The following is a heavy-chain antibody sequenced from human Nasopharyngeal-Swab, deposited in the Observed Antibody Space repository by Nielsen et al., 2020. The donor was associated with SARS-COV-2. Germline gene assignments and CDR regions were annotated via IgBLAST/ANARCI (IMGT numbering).Heavy chain of an antibody. Sequence: GGSLRLSCAASGFTFSSYAMSWVRQAPGKGLEWVSVIYSGGSSTYYADSVKGRFTISRDNSKNTLYLQMNSLRAEDTAVYYCAKGSFGPHDAFDIWGQGTMVTVSS. V-gene: IGHV3-23*03. CDR1: GFTFSSYA. D-gene: IGHD3-9*01. CDR2: IYSGGSST. CDR3: AKGSFGPHDAFDI. J-gene: IGHJ3*02.